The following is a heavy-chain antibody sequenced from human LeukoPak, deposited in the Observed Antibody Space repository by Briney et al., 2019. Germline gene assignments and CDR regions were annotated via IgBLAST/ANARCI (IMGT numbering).Heavy chain of an antibody. Sequence: PSETLSLTCTVSGGSISSYYWTWIRQPAGKGLEWIGRIHTSGSTNYNPSLKSRVTISVDESENQFSLRLKSVTAADTAVYFCASGGDYLRLCDYWGLGILVTVSS. CDR3: ASGGDYLRLCDY. CDR1: GGSISSYY. J-gene: IGHJ4*02. CDR2: IHTSGST. V-gene: IGHV4-4*07. D-gene: IGHD4-17*01.